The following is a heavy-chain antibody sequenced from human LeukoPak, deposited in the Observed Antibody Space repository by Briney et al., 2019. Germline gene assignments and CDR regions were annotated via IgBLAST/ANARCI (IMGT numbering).Heavy chain of an antibody. D-gene: IGHD3-16*01. CDR1: GFPFSSHA. Sequence: GSLRLSCVASGFPFSSHAMCWVRQAPGKGLEWVSSIDISGGATWYADSVRGRFTISRDNSKNTLYLQMTSLRVEDTALYYCANEIRPNDYWGQGTLVSVSS. J-gene: IGHJ4*02. CDR2: IDISGGAT. CDR3: ANEIRPNDY. V-gene: IGHV3-23*05.